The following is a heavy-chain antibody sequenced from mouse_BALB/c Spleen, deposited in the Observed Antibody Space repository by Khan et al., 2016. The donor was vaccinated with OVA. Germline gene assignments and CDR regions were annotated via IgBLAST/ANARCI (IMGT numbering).Heavy chain of an antibody. CDR1: GYTFTNYG. CDR3: ARMKPYWYFDV. CDR2: INTYTGEP. Sequence: QIQLVQSGPELKKPGETVKISCKASGYTFTNYGMNWVKQAPGKGLKWMGWINTYTGEPTYADDFKGRFAFSLETSASTASLQINNLKHEDTATYFCARMKPYWYFDVWGAGTTVTVSS. J-gene: IGHJ1*01. V-gene: IGHV9-3-1*01.